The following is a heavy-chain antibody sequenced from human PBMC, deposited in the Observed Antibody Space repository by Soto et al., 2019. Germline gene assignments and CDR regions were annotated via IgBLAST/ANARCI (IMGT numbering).Heavy chain of an antibody. CDR3: AKDGPKAYYYDSSGYG. CDR1: GLTFSRYG. J-gene: IGHJ4*02. D-gene: IGHD3-22*01. Sequence: PGGSLRVSCAASGLTFSRYGMHWVRQAPGKGLEWVAVISYDGSNKYYADSVKGRFTISRDNSKNTLYLQMNSLRAEDTAVYYCAKDGPKAYYYDSSGYGWGEGT. CDR2: ISYDGSNK. V-gene: IGHV3-30*18.